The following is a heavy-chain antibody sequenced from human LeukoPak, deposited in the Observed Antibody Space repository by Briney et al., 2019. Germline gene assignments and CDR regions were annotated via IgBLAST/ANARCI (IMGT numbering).Heavy chain of an antibody. CDR2: ISWNSGSI. CDR1: GFTFDDYA. Sequence: GGSLRLSCAASGFTFDDYAMHWVRQAPGKGLEWVSGISWNSGSIGYADSVKGRFTISRDNAKNSLYLQMNSLRAEDTALYYCARKYYYGSGSYFDYWGQGTLVTVSS. CDR3: ARKYYYGSGSYFDY. J-gene: IGHJ4*02. D-gene: IGHD3-10*01. V-gene: IGHV3-9*01.